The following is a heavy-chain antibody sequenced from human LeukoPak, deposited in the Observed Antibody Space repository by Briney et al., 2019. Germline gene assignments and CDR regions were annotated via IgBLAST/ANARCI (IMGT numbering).Heavy chain of an antibody. D-gene: IGHD6-13*01. V-gene: IGHV3-23*01. CDR1: GFTFSSYA. CDR2: ISGSGDTT. Sequence: PGGSLRLSCAASGFTFSSYAMGWVRQTPGKGLEWVSAISGSGDTTYYADSVKGRFTISRDNSKNTLYLQMNSLRAEDTAVYYCAKVGPYSSSWFDFYYYSMDDWGQGTTVTVSS. CDR3: AKVGPYSSSWFDFYYYSMDD. J-gene: IGHJ6*02.